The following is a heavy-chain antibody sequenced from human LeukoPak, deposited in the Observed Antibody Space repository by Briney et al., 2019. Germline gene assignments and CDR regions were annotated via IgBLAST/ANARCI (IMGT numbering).Heavy chain of an antibody. D-gene: IGHD1-26*01. CDR2: IRGSGGST. CDR3: VRDPKRHRLRERADGRDV. Sequence: GGSLRLSCAASGFTFSSYAMNWVRQAPGKGLEWVSAIRGSGGSTYYADSVKGRFTISGDNSKNTLYLQMSSLRAEDTAAYYCVRDPKRHRLRERADGRDVWGQGTTVIVSS. CDR1: GFTFSSYA. J-gene: IGHJ6*02. V-gene: IGHV3-23*01.